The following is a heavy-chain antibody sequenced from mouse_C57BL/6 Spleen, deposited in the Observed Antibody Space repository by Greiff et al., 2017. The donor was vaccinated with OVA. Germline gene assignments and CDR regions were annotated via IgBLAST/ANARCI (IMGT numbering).Heavy chain of an antibody. D-gene: IGHD2-4*01. CDR1: GFTFSDYG. J-gene: IGHJ2*01. V-gene: IGHV5-17*01. CDR2: ISSGSSTI. CDR3: AGRATMITTREYYFDY. Sequence: EVQRVESGGGLVKPGGSLKLSCAASGFTFSDYGMHWVRQAPEQGLEWVAYISSGSSTIYYADTVKGRFTFSRDNAKNTLFLQVTSLRSEETAMYYCAGRATMITTREYYFDYWGQGTTLTVSS.